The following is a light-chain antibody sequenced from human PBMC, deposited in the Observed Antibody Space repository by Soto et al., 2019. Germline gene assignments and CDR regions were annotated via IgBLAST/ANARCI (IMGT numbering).Light chain of an antibody. CDR2: GAS. CDR3: QQYGSSYT. V-gene: IGKV3-20*01. J-gene: IGKJ2*01. Sequence: DIVMTQSPATVSVSPGERATLSCRASQSVSSNYLAWYQQKPGQAPRLLIYGASIRATGLPDRFSGSGSGTDFTLTISRLEPEDFAVYYCQQYGSSYTLGQGTKVDIK. CDR1: QSVSSNY.